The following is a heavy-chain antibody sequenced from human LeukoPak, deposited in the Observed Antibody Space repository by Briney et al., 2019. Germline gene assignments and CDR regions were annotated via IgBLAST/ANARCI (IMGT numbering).Heavy chain of an antibody. CDR1: GGSFSGYY. Sequence: PSETLSLTCAVYGGSFSGYYWSWIRQPPGKGLEWIGEINHSGSTNYNPSLKSRVTISVDTSKNQFSLKLSSVTAADTAVYYSAPFRSSGWYRDAFDIWGQGTMVTVSS. CDR2: INHSGST. V-gene: IGHV4-34*01. J-gene: IGHJ3*02. CDR3: APFRSSGWYRDAFDI. D-gene: IGHD6-19*01.